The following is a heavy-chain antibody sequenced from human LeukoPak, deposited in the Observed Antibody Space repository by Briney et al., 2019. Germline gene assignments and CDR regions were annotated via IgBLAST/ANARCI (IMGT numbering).Heavy chain of an antibody. V-gene: IGHV1-2*02. J-gene: IGHJ6*03. D-gene: IGHD3-3*01. CDR3: ARRFRNYDRNVYYMDV. CDR1: GYTFTGYY. CDR2: INPNSGGT. Sequence: GASVKVSCKASGYTFTGYYMHWVRQAPGQGLEWMGWINPNSGGTNYAQKFQGRVTMTRDTSISTAYMELSRLRSDDTAVYYCARRFRNYDRNVYYMDVWGEGTTVTVSS.